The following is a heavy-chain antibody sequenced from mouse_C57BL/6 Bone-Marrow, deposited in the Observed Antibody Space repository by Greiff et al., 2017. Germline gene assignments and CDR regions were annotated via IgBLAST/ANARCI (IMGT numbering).Heavy chain of an antibody. CDR3: ARGRGLRLDY. CDR1: GYAFSSSW. V-gene: IGHV1-82*01. Sequence: QVQLQQSGPELVKPGASVKISCKASGYAFSSSWMNWVKQRPGKGLEWIGRIYPGDGDTNYNGKFKGKATLTADKSSSTAYMQLSSLTSEDSAVSFCARGRGLRLDYWGQGTTLTVSS. J-gene: IGHJ2*01. D-gene: IGHD2-4*01. CDR2: IYPGDGDT.